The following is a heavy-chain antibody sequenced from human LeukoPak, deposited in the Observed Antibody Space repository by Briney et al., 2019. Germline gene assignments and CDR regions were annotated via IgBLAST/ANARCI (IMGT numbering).Heavy chain of an antibody. J-gene: IGHJ4*02. V-gene: IGHV1-18*01. Sequence: ASVKVSCKAPGYTFTTYGISWVRQAPGQGLKWMGWISPYNGNTNYAQKLQGRVTMTTDTSTSTAYMELRSLRSDDTAVYYCARDRAVVVAATDYWGQGTLVTVSS. CDR3: ARDRAVVVAATDY. D-gene: IGHD2-15*01. CDR1: GYTFTTYG. CDR2: ISPYNGNT.